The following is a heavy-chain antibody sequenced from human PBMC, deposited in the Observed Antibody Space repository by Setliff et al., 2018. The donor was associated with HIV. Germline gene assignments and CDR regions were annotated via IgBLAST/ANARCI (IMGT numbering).Heavy chain of an antibody. Sequence: SETLSLTCTVSGDSFSSGGYYWSWIRQHPGKGLEWIGYIYYSGNTYYSPSLKSRVTIFIDTSKNQFSLELSSVTAADTALYYCARSDQYGSGTSLPFDCFDLWGLGTMVTVSS. CDR3: ARSDQYGSGTSLPFDCFDL. D-gene: IGHD3-10*01. J-gene: IGHJ3*01. CDR1: GDSFSSGGYY. V-gene: IGHV4-31*03. CDR2: IYYSGNT.